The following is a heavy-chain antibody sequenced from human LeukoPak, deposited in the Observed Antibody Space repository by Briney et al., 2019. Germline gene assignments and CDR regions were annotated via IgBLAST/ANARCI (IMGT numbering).Heavy chain of an antibody. CDR1: GSSISSSVYY. V-gene: IGHV4-39*07. CDR3: TRGSIAYYYMDV. Sequence: SETLSLTCTVSGSSISSSVYYWGWIRQPPGKGLEWIGTIYYGGSTYYSPSLKSRVTMSVDTSKNQFSLKLSSVTAADTAVYYCTRGSIAYYYMDVWGKGTTVTISS. CDR2: IYYGGST. D-gene: IGHD3-22*01. J-gene: IGHJ6*03.